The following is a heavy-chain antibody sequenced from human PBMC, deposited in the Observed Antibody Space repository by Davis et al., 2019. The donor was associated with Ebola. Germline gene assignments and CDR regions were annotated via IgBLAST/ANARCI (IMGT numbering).Heavy chain of an antibody. Sequence: ASVKVSCKASGYTFTSYGISWVRQAPGQGLEWMGWISAYNGNTNYAQKLQGRVTMTTDTSTRTAYMELRSLRSDDTAVYYCARRGSDYDFWSGYGARTDNWFDPWGQGTLVTVSS. D-gene: IGHD3-3*01. J-gene: IGHJ5*02. CDR2: ISAYNGNT. V-gene: IGHV1-18*01. CDR3: ARRGSDYDFWSGYGARTDNWFDP. CDR1: GYTFTSYG.